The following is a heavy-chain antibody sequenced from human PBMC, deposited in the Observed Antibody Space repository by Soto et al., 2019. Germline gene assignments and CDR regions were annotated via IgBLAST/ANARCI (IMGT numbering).Heavy chain of an antibody. Sequence: ASVKVSCKASGYTFACYDINWVRQATGQGLEWMGWMNPNSGNTGYAQKFQGRVTMTRNTSISTAYMELSSLRSEDTAVYYCAREQLGIEDDAFDIWGQGTMVTVSS. D-gene: IGHD7-27*01. CDR2: MNPNSGNT. CDR3: AREQLGIEDDAFDI. CDR1: GYTFACYD. J-gene: IGHJ3*02. V-gene: IGHV1-8*01.